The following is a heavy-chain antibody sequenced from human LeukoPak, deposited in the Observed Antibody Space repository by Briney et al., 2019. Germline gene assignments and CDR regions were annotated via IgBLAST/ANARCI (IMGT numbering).Heavy chain of an antibody. D-gene: IGHD6-13*01. CDR3: AKASGSAAAGYYYYGMDV. CDR2: ISGSGGST. Sequence: GGSLRLSCAASGFTFSSYAMSWVRQAPGKGLEWVSAISGSGGSTYYADSVKGRFTISRDNSKNTLYLQMNSLRAEDTAVYYCAKASGSAAAGYYYYGMDVWGQGTTVTISS. J-gene: IGHJ6*02. V-gene: IGHV3-23*01. CDR1: GFTFSSYA.